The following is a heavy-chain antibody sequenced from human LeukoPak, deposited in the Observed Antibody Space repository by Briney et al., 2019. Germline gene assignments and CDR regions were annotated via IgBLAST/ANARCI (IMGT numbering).Heavy chain of an antibody. CDR2: INWDGGST. CDR3: ARDARYDSTHAVAFDI. CDR1: GFTFDDYG. D-gene: IGHD3-22*01. Sequence: GGSLRLSCAASGFTFDDYGMSWVRQAPGKGLEWVSGINWDGGSTGYADSVKGRFTISRDNAKNSLYLQMNSLRAEDTALYYCARDARYDSTHAVAFDIWGQGTMVTVSS. J-gene: IGHJ3*02. V-gene: IGHV3-20*04.